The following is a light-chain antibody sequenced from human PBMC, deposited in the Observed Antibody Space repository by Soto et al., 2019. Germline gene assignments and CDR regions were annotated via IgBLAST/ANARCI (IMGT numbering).Light chain of an antibody. CDR3: QQYGSSRWT. CDR2: GAS. V-gene: IGKV3-20*01. CDR1: QSLLHSNGYNSN. Sequence: DIVMTQSPLPLPVTPGEPASISCRSSQSLLHSNGYNSNLAWYQHKPGQAPRLLIYGASSRATGIPDRFSGSGSGTDFTLTISRLEPEDFAVYYCQQYGSSRWTFGQGTRWIS. J-gene: IGKJ1*01.